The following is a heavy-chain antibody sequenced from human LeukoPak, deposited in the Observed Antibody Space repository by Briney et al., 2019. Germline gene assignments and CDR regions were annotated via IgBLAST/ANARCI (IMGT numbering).Heavy chain of an antibody. V-gene: IGHV3-30*18. CDR1: GFTSSSYG. D-gene: IGHD4-17*01. CDR3: AKDDDGDPPFLDA. CDR2: ISYDGSNK. Sequence: PGRSLRLSCAASGFTSSSYGMHWVRQAPGKGLEWVAVISYDGSNKYYADSVKGRFTISRDNSKNTLYLQMNSLRAEDTAVYYCAKDDDGDPPFLDAWGQGTLVTVSS. J-gene: IGHJ4*02.